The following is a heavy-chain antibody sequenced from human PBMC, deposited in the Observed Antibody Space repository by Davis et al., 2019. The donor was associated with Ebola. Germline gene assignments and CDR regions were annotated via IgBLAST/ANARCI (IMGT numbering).Heavy chain of an antibody. D-gene: IGHD3-22*01. CDR1: GGSFSGHY. J-gene: IGHJ4*02. Sequence: SETLSLTCAVYGGSFSGHYWNWIRQPPGKGLEWIGEINHSGSTNYNPSLKSRVTISVDTSKNQFSLKLSSVTAADTAVYYCARPKYYYDSSGYYSYWGQGTLVTVSS. CDR2: INHSGST. V-gene: IGHV4-34*01. CDR3: ARPKYYYDSSGYYSY.